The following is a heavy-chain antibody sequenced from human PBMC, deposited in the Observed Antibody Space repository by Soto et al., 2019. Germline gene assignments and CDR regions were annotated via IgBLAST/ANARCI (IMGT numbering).Heavy chain of an antibody. CDR2: ISGSADGT. V-gene: IGHV3-23*01. D-gene: IGHD3-3*01. Sequence: EVKLLESGGGLAQPGGHLRLSCVGSGFTFDSYAISWVRQAPGERLQWIAAISGSADGTDYAHSVRGRFTISRDNAKKTVHLQMDSLRVEDTAVYFCAKDTVGGYSFWSGYYSDGLDVWGQGTLVSVS. CDR1: GFTFDSYA. CDR3: AKDTVGGYSFWSGYYSDGLDV. J-gene: IGHJ3*01.